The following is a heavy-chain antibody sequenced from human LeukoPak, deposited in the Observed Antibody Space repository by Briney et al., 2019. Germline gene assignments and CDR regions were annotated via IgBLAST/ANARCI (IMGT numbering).Heavy chain of an antibody. CDR1: GFTFSSYG. CDR2: ISYDGSNK. CDR3: HIAAAGSFDY. D-gene: IGHD6-13*01. J-gene: IGHJ4*02. V-gene: IGHV3-30*03. Sequence: GGSLRLSCAASGFTFSSYGMHWVRQAPGKGLEWVAVISYDGSNKYYADSVKGRFTISRDNSKNTLYLQMNSLRAEDTAVYYCHIAAAGSFDYWGQGTLVTVPS.